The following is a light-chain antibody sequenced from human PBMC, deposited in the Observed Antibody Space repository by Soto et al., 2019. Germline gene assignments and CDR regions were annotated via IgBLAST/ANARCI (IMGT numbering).Light chain of an antibody. V-gene: IGKV3-15*01. CDR3: QRGANRPLT. CDR2: GAS. Sequence: EIVMTQSPATLSLSPGERAALSCRASQSINSELAWYQQKPGQPPRLLIYGASTRATGVPDRFTGSEAGSEFTLTISGIQAGNFAGYYWQRGANRPLTFGQGNRLEI. J-gene: IGKJ2*01. CDR1: QSINSE.